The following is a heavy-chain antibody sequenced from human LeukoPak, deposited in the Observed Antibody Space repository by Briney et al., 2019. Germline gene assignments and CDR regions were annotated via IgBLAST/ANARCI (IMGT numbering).Heavy chain of an antibody. D-gene: IGHD6-13*01. Sequence: SETLSLTCTVSGGSISSYYWSWIRQPAGKGLEWIGRIYTSGSTNYNPSLKSRVTMSVDTSKNQFSLKLSSMTAADTAVYYCARGLMMAVAGRGEFHYWGQGTLVTVSS. CDR2: IYTSGST. V-gene: IGHV4-4*07. CDR3: ARGLMMAVAGRGEFHY. CDR1: GGSISSYY. J-gene: IGHJ4*02.